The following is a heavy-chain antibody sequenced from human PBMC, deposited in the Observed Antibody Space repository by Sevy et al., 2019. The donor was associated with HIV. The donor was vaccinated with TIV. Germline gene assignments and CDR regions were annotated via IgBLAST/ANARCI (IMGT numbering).Heavy chain of an antibody. CDR1: GFTFSSYS. V-gene: IGHV3-21*01. CDR2: ISSSSSYI. J-gene: IGHJ6*02. CDR3: AREGGYCSSTSCYWNYYYGMDV. D-gene: IGHD2-2*03. Sequence: GGSLRLSCEASGFTFSSYSMNWVRQAPGKGLEWVSSISSSSSYIYYADSVKGRFTISRDNAKNSLYLQMNSLRAEDTAVYYCAREGGYCSSTSCYWNYYYGMDVWGQGTTVTVSS.